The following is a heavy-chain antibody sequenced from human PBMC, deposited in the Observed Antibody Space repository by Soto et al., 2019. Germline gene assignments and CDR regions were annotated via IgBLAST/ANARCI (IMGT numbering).Heavy chain of an antibody. D-gene: IGHD6-19*01. J-gene: IGHJ4*02. CDR1: GFTFSGSA. CDR3: TRESSGWYPFDY. CDR2: IRSKANSYAT. V-gene: IGHV3-73*01. Sequence: EVQLVESGGGLVQPGGSLKLSCAASGFTFSGSAMHWVRQASGKGLEWVGRIRSKANSYATAYAASVKGRFIISRDDSKNTAYLQMHSLKTEDTAVYYCTRESSGWYPFDYWGQGTLVTVSS.